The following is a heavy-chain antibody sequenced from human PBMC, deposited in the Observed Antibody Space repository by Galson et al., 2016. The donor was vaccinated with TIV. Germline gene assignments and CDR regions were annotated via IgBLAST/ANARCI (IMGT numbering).Heavy chain of an antibody. CDR2: IKSKSDGATT. CDR1: GFTFSNAW. CDR3: TTDLGYCLTTSCSLGLDY. Sequence: LRLSCAASGFTFSNAWMTWVRQAPGRGLEWVGRIKSKSDGATTAYAAPVKGRFSIPRDDSKETVNLQMNNLKTEDTALYFCTTDLGYCLTTSCSLGLDYWGQGTLVTVSS. D-gene: IGHD2-2*01. V-gene: IGHV3-15*01. J-gene: IGHJ4*02.